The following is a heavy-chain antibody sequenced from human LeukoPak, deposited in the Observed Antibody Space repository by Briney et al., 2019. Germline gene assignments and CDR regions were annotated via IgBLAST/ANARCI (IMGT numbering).Heavy chain of an antibody. Sequence: SETLSLTCTVSGGSISSHYWSWIRQPAGKGLEWIGYIYYSGSTNYNPSLKSRVTISVDTSKNQFSLKLSSVTAADTAVYYCARAQHGGDYYYYYMDVWGKGTTVTVSS. D-gene: IGHD6-13*01. CDR1: GGSISSHY. V-gene: IGHV4-59*11. CDR2: IYYSGST. J-gene: IGHJ6*03. CDR3: ARAQHGGDYYYYYMDV.